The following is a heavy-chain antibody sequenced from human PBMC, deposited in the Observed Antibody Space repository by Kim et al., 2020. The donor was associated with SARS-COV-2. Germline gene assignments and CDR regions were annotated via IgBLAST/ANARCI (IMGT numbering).Heavy chain of an antibody. CDR2: IYYSGST. CDR1: GGSISSGGYY. D-gene: IGHD3-10*01. J-gene: IGHJ4*02. CDR3: AREGSGSYSDY. V-gene: IGHV4-31*03. Sequence: SETLSLTCTVSGGSISSGGYYWSWIRQHPGKGLEWIGYIYYSGSTYYNPSLKSRVTISVDTSKNQFSLKLSSVTAADTAVYYCAREGSGSYSDYWGQGTLVTVSS.